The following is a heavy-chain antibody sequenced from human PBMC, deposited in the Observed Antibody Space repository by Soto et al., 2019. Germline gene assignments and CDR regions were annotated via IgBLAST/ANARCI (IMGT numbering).Heavy chain of an antibody. CDR2: ISYDESKK. CDR1: GFTFSPYG. V-gene: IGHV3-30*18. CDR3: AKAHSRGYSYAHDY. D-gene: IGHD5-18*01. J-gene: IGHJ4*02. Sequence: GGSLRLSCAASGFTFSPYGMHWVRQAPGKGLEWVALISYDESKKFYADSVKGRFTISRDNSKNTVYLQMNSLRAEDTAVYYCAKAHSRGYSYAHDYWGQATLVTAS.